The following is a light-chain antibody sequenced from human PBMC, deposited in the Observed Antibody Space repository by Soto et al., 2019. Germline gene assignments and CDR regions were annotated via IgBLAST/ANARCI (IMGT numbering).Light chain of an antibody. Sequence: EIVLTQSPGTLSLSPGERATLSCRASQTVSSSYLAWYQKKPGQAPRLLIYGASTRATGIPGRFSGSASGTDFTLTISRLEPEDCAVDYCQQYGPSPMYTFGQGTNLEIK. CDR3: QQYGPSPMYT. J-gene: IGKJ2*01. CDR2: GAS. CDR1: QTVSSSY. V-gene: IGKV3-20*01.